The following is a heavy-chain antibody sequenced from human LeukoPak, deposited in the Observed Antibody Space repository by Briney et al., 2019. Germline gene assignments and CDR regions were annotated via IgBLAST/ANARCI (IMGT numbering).Heavy chain of an antibody. CDR3: ATRPHCGGDCYLDY. Sequence: PSETLSLTCTVSGGSISSSSYYWGRILQPPGKGLEWIGSIYYSGSTYYNPSLKSRVTISVDTSKNQFSLKLSSVTAADTAVYYCATRPHCGGDCYLDYWGQGTLVTVSS. J-gene: IGHJ4*02. D-gene: IGHD2-21*02. CDR1: GGSISSSSYY. V-gene: IGHV4-39*01. CDR2: IYYSGST.